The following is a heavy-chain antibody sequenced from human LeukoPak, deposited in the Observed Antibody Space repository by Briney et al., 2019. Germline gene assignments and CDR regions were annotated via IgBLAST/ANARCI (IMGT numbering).Heavy chain of an antibody. V-gene: IGHV3-53*01. D-gene: IGHD2-21*02. CDR3: VREDTPATANY. Sequence: GGSLRLSCAASGFTVDSNYLSWVRQAPGKGLEWVSTIYTGGNTYYAASVTGRFTISRDNSKDTLFLQMHSLRPGDTAVYYCVREDTPATANYWGQGTLVTISS. J-gene: IGHJ4*02. CDR2: IYTGGNT. CDR1: GFTVDSNY.